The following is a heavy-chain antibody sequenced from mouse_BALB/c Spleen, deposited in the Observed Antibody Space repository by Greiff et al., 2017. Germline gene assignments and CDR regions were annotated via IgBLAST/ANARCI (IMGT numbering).Heavy chain of an antibody. J-gene: IGHJ3*01. CDR2: IYPGSGNT. CDR3: ARGDSPAWFAY. D-gene: IGHD3-3*01. Sequence: QVQLQQSGPELVKPGASMKISCKASGYSFTGYTINWVKQKPGQGLEWIGWIYPGSGNTKYNEKFKGKATLTVDTSSSTAYMQLSSLTSEDTAVYFCARGDSPAWFAYWGQGTLVTVSA. V-gene: IGHV1-84*02. CDR1: GYSFTGYT.